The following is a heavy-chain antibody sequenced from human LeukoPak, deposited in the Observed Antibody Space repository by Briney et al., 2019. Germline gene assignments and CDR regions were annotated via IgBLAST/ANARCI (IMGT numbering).Heavy chain of an antibody. J-gene: IGHJ3*02. CDR3: AKDSSDAFDI. D-gene: IGHD6-6*01. CDR2: IKQDGSDK. Sequence: GGSLRLSCAASGFTFSRYWMSWVRQAPGKGLEWVANIKQDGSDKYYVDSVKGRFTISRDNAKNSLSLQLNSLRAEDTAVYYCAKDSSDAFDIWGQGTMVTVSS. CDR1: GFTFSRYW. V-gene: IGHV3-7*03.